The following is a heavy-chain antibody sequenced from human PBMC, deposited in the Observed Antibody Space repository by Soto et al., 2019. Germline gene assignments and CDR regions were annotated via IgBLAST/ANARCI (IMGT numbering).Heavy chain of an antibody. CDR3: ARDHHSSGYGGYDYYGMDV. V-gene: IGHV3-21*01. CDR2: ISSSSSYI. J-gene: IGHJ6*02. Sequence: PGGSLRLSCAASGSTFSSYSMNWVRQAPGKGLEWVSSISSSSSYIYYADSVKGRFTISRDNAKNSLYLQMNSLRAEDTAVYYCARDHHSSGYGGYDYYGMDVWGQGTTVTVSS. D-gene: IGHD3-22*01. CDR1: GSTFSSYS.